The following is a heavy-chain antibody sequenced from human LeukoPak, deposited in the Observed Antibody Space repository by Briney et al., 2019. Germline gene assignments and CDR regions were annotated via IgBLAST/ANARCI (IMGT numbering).Heavy chain of an antibody. J-gene: IGHJ4*02. D-gene: IGHD3-22*01. CDR2: IYSGDNT. CDR1: GFTFSSYE. Sequence: GGSLRLSCAASGFTFSSYEMNWVRQAPGKGLEWVSVIYSGDNTYYADSVKGRFIISRDNSKNTVYLQMNSLRAEDTAVYYCARDSGYDNSGYYPDYFDYWGQGTLVTVSS. V-gene: IGHV3-66*01. CDR3: ARDSGYDNSGYYPDYFDY.